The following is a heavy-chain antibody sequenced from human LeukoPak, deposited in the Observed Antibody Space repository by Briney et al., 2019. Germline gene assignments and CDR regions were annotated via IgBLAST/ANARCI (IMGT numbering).Heavy chain of an antibody. J-gene: IGHJ4*02. D-gene: IGHD3-3*01. CDR3: ARVATIFGVVIGFDY. Sequence: GGSLRLSCAASGFTFSSYWMHWVRQAPGKGLVWVSRINSDGSSTSYADSVKGRFTISRDNAKNTLYLQMNSLRAEDTAVYYCARVATIFGVVIGFDYWGQGTLVTVSS. V-gene: IGHV3-74*01. CDR1: GFTFSSYW. CDR2: INSDGSST.